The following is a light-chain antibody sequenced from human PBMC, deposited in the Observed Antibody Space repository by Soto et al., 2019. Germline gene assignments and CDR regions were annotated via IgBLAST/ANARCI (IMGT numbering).Light chain of an antibody. CDR1: QGVSSK. CDR2: GAS. CDR3: QQYHTWPIT. V-gene: IGKV3-15*01. Sequence: EIVLTQSPATLSVAPGERATFSCRASQGVSSKLAWYQHKPGQAPRLLISGASTGATGIPARFSASGSGTEFTLTISSLQSEDCAIYYCQQYHTWPITFGGGTKVDIK. J-gene: IGKJ4*01.